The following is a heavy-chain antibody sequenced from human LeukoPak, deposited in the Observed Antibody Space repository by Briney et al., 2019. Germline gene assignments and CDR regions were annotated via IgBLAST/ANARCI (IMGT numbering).Heavy chain of an antibody. CDR2: ISGSGGST. CDR1: GFTFSSYA. Sequence: GGSLRLSCAASGFTFSSYAMSWVRQAPRKGLEWVSAISGSGGSTYYADSVKGRFTISRDNSKNTLYLQMNSLRAEDTAVYYCAKAPSDYDFWSGSYFDYWGQGTLVTVSS. D-gene: IGHD3-3*01. CDR3: AKAPSDYDFWSGSYFDY. J-gene: IGHJ4*02. V-gene: IGHV3-23*01.